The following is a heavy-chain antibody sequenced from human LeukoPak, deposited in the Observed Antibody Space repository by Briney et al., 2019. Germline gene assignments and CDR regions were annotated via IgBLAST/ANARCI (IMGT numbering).Heavy chain of an antibody. CDR2: ISYDGSNK. J-gene: IGHJ6*02. V-gene: IGHV3-30*18. CDR3: AKDSNYVKYYYYGMDV. Sequence: HPGGSLRLSCAASGFTFSSYGMHWVRQAPGKGLEWVAVISYDGSNKYYADSVKGRFTISRDNSKNTLYLQMNSLRAEDTAVYYCAKDSNYVKYYYYGMDVWGQGTTVTVSS. CDR1: GFTFSSYG. D-gene: IGHD4-11*01.